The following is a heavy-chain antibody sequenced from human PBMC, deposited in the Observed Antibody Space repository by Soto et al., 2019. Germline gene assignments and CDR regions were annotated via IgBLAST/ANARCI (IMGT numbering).Heavy chain of an antibody. CDR2: IYSGGST. Sequence: GGSLRLSCAASGFTVSSNYMSWVRQAPGKGLEWVSVIYSGGSTYYADSVKGRFTISRDNSKNTLYLQMNSLRAEDTAVYYCARAPYDYYDSSGYLGAAFDIWGQGTMVTVSS. CDR1: GFTVSSNY. CDR3: ARAPYDYYDSSGYLGAAFDI. V-gene: IGHV3-66*01. D-gene: IGHD3-22*01. J-gene: IGHJ3*02.